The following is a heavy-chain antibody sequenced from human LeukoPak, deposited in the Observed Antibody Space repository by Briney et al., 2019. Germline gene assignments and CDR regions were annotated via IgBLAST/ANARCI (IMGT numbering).Heavy chain of an antibody. CDR2: ISGSGGTT. V-gene: IGHV3-23*01. D-gene: IGHD5-18*01. Sequence: GGSLRLSCAASGFTFSSYAMSWVRQAPGKGLEWVSAISGSGGTTYYADSVKGRFTISRDNSKNTLYLQMNSLRAEDTAVYYCAKDSTDTALVTTFDYWGQGTLVTVSS. CDR1: GFTFSSYA. CDR3: AKDSTDTALVTTFDY. J-gene: IGHJ4*02.